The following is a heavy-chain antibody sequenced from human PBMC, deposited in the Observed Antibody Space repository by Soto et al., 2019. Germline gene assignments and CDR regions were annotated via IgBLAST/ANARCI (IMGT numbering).Heavy chain of an antibody. D-gene: IGHD3-16*01. CDR3: ASATTHYVVDY. J-gene: IGHJ4*01. CDR1: GASMSTYY. V-gene: IGHV4-59*13. Sequence: ETLSLTCSVSGASMSTYYWSWIRQPPGKGLEWIGYIFNTGSTNYNPSLRSRVTISVDTSKNQFSLNLSSVTAAATAVYYCASATTHYVVDYCGRDALVTGAS. CDR2: IFNTGST.